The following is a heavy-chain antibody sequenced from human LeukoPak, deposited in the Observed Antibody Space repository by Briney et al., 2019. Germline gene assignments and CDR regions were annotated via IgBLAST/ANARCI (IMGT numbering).Heavy chain of an antibody. CDR2: IIPILGIA. Sequence: GASVKVSCKASGGTFSSYTISWVRQAPGQGLEWMGRIIPILGIANYAQKFQGRVTITTDESTSTAYMELSSLRSEDTAVYYCARDPRATTVTTYWFDPWGQGTLVTVSS. CDR3: ARDPRATTVTTYWFDP. CDR1: GGTFSSYT. V-gene: IGHV1-69*16. J-gene: IGHJ5*02. D-gene: IGHD4-17*01.